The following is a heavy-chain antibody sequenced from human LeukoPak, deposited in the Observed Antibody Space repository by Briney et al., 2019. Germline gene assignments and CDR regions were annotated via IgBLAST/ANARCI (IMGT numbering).Heavy chain of an antibody. CDR1: GYTFTSYY. Sequence: ASVKVSCKASGYTFTSYYMHWVRQAPGQGLEWMGIINPSGGSTSFAQKFQGRVTITRDTSASTAYMELSSLRSEDTAVYYCARGKNVLRFLEWPELQRFWGQGTLVTVSS. V-gene: IGHV1-46*01. D-gene: IGHD3-3*01. J-gene: IGHJ4*02. CDR3: ARGKNVLRFLEWPELQRF. CDR2: INPSGGST.